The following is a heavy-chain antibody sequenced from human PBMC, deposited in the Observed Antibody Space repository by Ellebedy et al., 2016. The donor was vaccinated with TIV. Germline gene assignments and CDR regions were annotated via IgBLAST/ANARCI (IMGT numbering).Heavy chain of an antibody. CDR1: GGTFSSYA. CDR3: ARPWLRGRKYYDSSGYYSPEYNWFDP. V-gene: IGHV1-69*13. CDR2: IIPIFGTA. Sequence: SVKVSXKASGGTFSSYAISWVRQAPGQGLEWMGGIIPIFGTANYAQKFQGRVTITADESTSTAYMELRSLRSGDTAVYYCARPWLRGRKYYDSSGYYSPEYNWFDPWGQGTLVTVSS. D-gene: IGHD3-22*01. J-gene: IGHJ5*02.